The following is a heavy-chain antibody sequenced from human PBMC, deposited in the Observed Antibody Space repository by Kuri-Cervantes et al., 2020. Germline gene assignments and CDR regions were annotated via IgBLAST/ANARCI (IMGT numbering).Heavy chain of an antibody. J-gene: IGHJ4*02. CDR3: ARGYCSSSGCYFDY. Sequence: SETLSLTCTVSGGSVSSGSYYWSWIRQPPGKGLEWIGSVHHSGSAYYNPSLNSRLTMSLDTSKNQFSLNLTSVTAADTAVYYCARGYCSSSGCYFDYWGQGTRVTVSS. V-gene: IGHV4-39*07. CDR2: VHHSGSA. D-gene: IGHD2-2*01. CDR1: GGSVSSGSYY.